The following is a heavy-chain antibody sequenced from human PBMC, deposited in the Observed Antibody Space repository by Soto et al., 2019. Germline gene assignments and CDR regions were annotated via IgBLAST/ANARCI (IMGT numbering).Heavy chain of an antibody. D-gene: IGHD2-2*01. CDR2: NSAYNGNT. J-gene: IGHJ6*04. Sequence: QVQLVQSGAEVKKPGASVKVSCKASGYTFTSYGISWVRQAPGQGLEWMGWNSAYNGNTNYAQKLQGRVTMTTDTSTSTAYMELRSLRSDDTAVYYCAREADIVVVPAAMGGMDVWGKGTTVTVSS. V-gene: IGHV1-18*01. CDR1: GYTFTSYG. CDR3: AREADIVVVPAAMGGMDV.